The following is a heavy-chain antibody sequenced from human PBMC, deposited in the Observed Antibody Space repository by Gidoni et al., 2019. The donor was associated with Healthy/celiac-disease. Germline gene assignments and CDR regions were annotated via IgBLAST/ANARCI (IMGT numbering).Heavy chain of an antibody. Sequence: QVPLVQSGSELKKPGASVTGSCNASGYTFTSYSMHWVRQAPGQGLEWMGLINTNTGNPTYAQGFTGRFVVYLETYVSTAYLQISSLKAEDTAVYYCAREAGRIAVAGIDYWGQGTLVTVSS. CDR2: INTNTGNP. D-gene: IGHD6-19*01. CDR3: AREAGRIAVAGIDY. V-gene: IGHV7-4-1*02. J-gene: IGHJ4*02. CDR1: GYTFTSYS.